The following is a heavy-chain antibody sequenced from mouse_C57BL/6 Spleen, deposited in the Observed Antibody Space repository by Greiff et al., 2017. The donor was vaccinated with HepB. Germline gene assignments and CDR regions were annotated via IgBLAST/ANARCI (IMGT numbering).Heavy chain of an antibody. CDR2: ISSGSSTI. CDR3: ARPPFYYGSSSSWYFDV. J-gene: IGHJ1*03. V-gene: IGHV5-17*01. CDR1: GFTFSDYG. D-gene: IGHD1-1*01. Sequence: EVHLVESGGGLVKPGGSLKLSCAASGFTFSDYGMHWVRQAPEKGLEWVAYISSGSSTIYYADTVKGRFTISRDNAKNTLFLQMTSLRSEDTAMYYCARPPFYYGSSSSWYFDVWGTGTTVTVSS.